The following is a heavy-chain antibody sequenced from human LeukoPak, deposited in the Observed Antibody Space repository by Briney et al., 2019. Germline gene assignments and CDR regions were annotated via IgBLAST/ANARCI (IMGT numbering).Heavy chain of an antibody. CDR2: IIPIFGTA. D-gene: IGHD2-2*02. J-gene: IGHJ6*03. CDR1: GGTFSSYA. V-gene: IGHV1-69*05. Sequence: GASVKVSCKASGGTFSSYAISWVRQAPGQGLEWMGGIIPIFGTANYAQKFQGRVTITTDESTSTAYMELSSLRSEDTAVYYCATGVVPAAIGHYYYYYYMDVWGKGTTVTVSS. CDR3: ATGVVPAAIGHYYYYYYMDV.